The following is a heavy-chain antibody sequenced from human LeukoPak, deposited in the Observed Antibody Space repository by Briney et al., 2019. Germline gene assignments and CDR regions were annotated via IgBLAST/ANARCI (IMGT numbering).Heavy chain of an antibody. CDR3: ARRSTVAGRGRFDP. Sequence: SETLSLTCTVSGGSIRSPSYYWGWIRHPPGKGLEWLGSVHHSGSTYDNPSLKSRVTISVDTSKNQFSLKLISVTAADTAVYYCARRSTVAGRGRFDPWGQGTLVTVSS. J-gene: IGHJ5*02. CDR1: GGSIRSPSYY. D-gene: IGHD6-19*01. V-gene: IGHV4-39*01. CDR2: VHHSGST.